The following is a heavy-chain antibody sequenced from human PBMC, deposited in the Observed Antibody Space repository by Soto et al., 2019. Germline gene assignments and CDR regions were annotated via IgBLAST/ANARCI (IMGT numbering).Heavy chain of an antibody. CDR2: RYYRGST. CDR1: GSSISSDY. CDR3: VSGYGRNFDN. Sequence: SETLSLPCTVSGSSISSDYWSWIRQPPGKGQKWIGYRYYRGSTSYNPSLKSRVTISVDTSKNQFSLKFSSVTAADTAVYYCVSGYGRNFDNLGQGSLDTASS. J-gene: IGHJ4*01. V-gene: IGHV4-59*01. D-gene: IGHD6-25*01.